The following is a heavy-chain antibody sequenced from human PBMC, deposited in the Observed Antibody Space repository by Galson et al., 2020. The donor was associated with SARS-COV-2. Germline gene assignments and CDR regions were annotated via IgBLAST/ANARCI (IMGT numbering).Heavy chain of an antibody. V-gene: IGHV1-18*01. J-gene: IGHJ5*02. CDR3: ARVVPAATLGYCSGGSCSLINWFDP. D-gene: IGHD2-15*01. Sequence: GESLKISCKASGYTFTSYGISWVRQAPGQGLEWMGWISAYNGNTNYAQKLQGRVTMTTDTSTSTAYMELRSLRSDDTAVYYCARVVPAATLGYCSGGSCSLINWFDPWGQGTLVTVSS. CDR1: GYTFTSYG. CDR2: ISAYNGNT.